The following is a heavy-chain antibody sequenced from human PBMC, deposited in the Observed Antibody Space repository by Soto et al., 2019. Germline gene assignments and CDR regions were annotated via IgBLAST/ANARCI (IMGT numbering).Heavy chain of an antibody. D-gene: IGHD6-19*01. V-gene: IGHV3-13*01. J-gene: IGHJ6*02. CDR2: IGSAGDT. CDR1: GFTFSSSA. CDR3: ARGLYSSGWDYHYYGMDV. Sequence: GGSLRLSCAASGFTFSSSALHWVRQVTGKGLEWVSGIGSAGDTYYADSVNGRFTISRENAKKSLPLHKNSLRAEDTAVYYCARGLYSSGWDYHYYGMDVWGQGTTVTVSS.